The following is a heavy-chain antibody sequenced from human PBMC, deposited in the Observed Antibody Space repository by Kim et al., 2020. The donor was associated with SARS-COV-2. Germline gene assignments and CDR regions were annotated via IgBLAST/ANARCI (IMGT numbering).Heavy chain of an antibody. CDR1: GYTFINYG. CDR3: ARGGWDLRVFDF. CDR2: VNTGNGDT. J-gene: IGHJ4*02. D-gene: IGHD1-26*01. Sequence: ASVKVSCKASGYTFINYGIHWVRQAPRQSLEWMGWVNTGNGDTRYSQNFQDRVTMTRDTSATTAYMELSSLESEDTAIYYCARGGWDLRVFDFWGQGTLVTVSS. V-gene: IGHV1-3*04.